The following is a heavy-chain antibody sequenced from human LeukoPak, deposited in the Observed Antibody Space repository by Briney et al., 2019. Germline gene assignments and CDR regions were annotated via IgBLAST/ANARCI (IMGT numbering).Heavy chain of an antibody. Sequence: GGSLRLSCAASGFTFSSHARSLVRQAPGKGLEWVSAISGSGGSTYYADSVKGRCTIYRQNYKNTLYLQMNSQRAEHTAVHYCEXEGNIVVFVXXXLYXXLWGRGTL. J-gene: IGHJ2*01. V-gene: IGHV3-23*01. CDR3: EXEGNIVVFVXXXLYXXL. CDR1: GFTFSSHA. D-gene: IGHD2-15*01. CDR2: ISGSGGST.